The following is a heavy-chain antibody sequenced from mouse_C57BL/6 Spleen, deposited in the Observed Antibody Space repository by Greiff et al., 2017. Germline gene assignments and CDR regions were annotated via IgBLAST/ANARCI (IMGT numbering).Heavy chain of an antibody. J-gene: IGHJ3*01. Sequence: VQLQQSGPVLVKPGASVKMSCKASGYTFTDYYMNWVTQSHGKSLEWIGVINPYNGGTSYNQKFKGKATLTVAKSYSTAYMELNSLTSEDSAVYYCARGIYDGYPFAYWGQGTLVTVSA. CDR3: ARGIYDGYPFAY. V-gene: IGHV1-19*01. CDR2: INPYNGGT. D-gene: IGHD2-3*01. CDR1: GYTFTDYY.